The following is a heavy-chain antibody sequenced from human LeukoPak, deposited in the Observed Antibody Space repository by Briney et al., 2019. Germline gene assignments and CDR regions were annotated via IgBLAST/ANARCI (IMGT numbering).Heavy chain of an antibody. Sequence: PGGSLRLSCAASGFTFRSYSMNWVRQAPGKRLEWVSSISSSSSYIYYADSVKGRFTISRDNAKNSLYLQMNSLRAEDTAVYYCARDLSGSYYWYYFDYWGQGTLVTVSS. D-gene: IGHD1-26*01. CDR1: GFTFRSYS. V-gene: IGHV3-21*01. CDR3: ARDLSGSYYWYYFDY. J-gene: IGHJ4*02. CDR2: ISSSSSYI.